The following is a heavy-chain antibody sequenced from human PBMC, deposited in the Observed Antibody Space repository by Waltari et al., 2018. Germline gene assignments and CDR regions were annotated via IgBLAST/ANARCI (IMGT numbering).Heavy chain of an antibody. D-gene: IGHD1-1*01. CDR1: GYTFTSYA. Sequence: QVQLVQSGAEVKKPGASVKVSCKASGYTFTSYAMHWVRQAPGQRLEWMGWMNPNSGNTGYAQKFQGRVTMTRNTSISTAYMELSSLRSEDTAVYYCAVGLEPRAGRDYWGQGTLVTVSS. V-gene: IGHV1-8*02. CDR3: AVGLEPRAGRDY. CDR2: MNPNSGNT. J-gene: IGHJ4*02.